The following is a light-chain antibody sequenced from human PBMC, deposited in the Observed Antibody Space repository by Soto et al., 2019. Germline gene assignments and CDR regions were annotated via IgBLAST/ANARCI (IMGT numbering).Light chain of an antibody. Sequence: EIVLTQSPGTLSLSPGERATLFCRASQRISSSYLAWYQQKPGQAPRLLIYVASSRATGIPDRFSGSGSGTDFTLTISRLEPEDFAVYHCQQYDSFPLTFGGGTKVDI. CDR2: VAS. CDR3: QQYDSFPLT. CDR1: QRISSSY. J-gene: IGKJ4*01. V-gene: IGKV3-20*01.